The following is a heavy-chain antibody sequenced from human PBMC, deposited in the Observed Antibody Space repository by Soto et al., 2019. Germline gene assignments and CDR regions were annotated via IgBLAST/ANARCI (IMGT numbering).Heavy chain of an antibody. CDR3: GRAFGHSTFLDY. D-gene: IGHD3-3*02. J-gene: IGHJ4*02. Sequence: ASVKVSCKVSGHTFSGHSMHWVRQAPGQSLEWMGWVNTGNGNTKYSQKFQGRVTITRDTSASMVYMDLSSLRFEDTAVYYCGRAFGHSTFLDYWGQGTLVTVSS. V-gene: IGHV1-3*04. CDR1: GHTFSGHS. CDR2: VNTGNGNT.